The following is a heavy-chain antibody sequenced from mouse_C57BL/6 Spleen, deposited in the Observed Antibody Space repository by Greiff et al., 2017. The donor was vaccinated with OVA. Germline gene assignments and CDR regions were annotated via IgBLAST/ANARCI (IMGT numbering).Heavy chain of an antibody. CDR2: ISSGGSYT. J-gene: IGHJ2*01. CDR1: GFTFSSYG. D-gene: IGHD1-2*01. Sequence: EVHLVESGGDLVKPGGSLKLSCAASGFTFSSYGMSWVRQTPDKRLEWVATISSGGSYTYYPDSVKGRFTISRDNAKNTLYLQMSSLKSEDTAMYYCARHGTTALDYWGQGTTLTVSS. CDR3: ARHGTTALDY. V-gene: IGHV5-6*01.